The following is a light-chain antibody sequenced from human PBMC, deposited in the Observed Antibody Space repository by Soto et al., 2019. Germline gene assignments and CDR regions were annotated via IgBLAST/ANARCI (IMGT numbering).Light chain of an antibody. CDR2: EVS. V-gene: IGLV2-14*01. J-gene: IGLJ1*01. Sequence: QSVLTQPPSASGSPGQSITISCTGTSSDVGGYNYVSWYQQHPGKAPKVMIYEVSNRPSGVSNRFSASKSGNTASLTISGLQAEDEADYYCTSYTSSSTRVFGTGTKVTVL. CDR3: TSYTSSSTRV. CDR1: SSDVGGYNY.